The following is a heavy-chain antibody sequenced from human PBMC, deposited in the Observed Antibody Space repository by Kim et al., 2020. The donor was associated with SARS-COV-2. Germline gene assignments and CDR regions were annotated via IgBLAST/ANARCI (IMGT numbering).Heavy chain of an antibody. J-gene: IGHJ4*02. CDR3: AKRSPESNGWGSHHY. Sequence: GGSLRLSCAASGFTFDRFAMSWVRQAPGKGLEWVSSISGSGDRPFYADSVKGRFTISRDNSKDIVFLQMDILRVEDTAIYYGAKRSPESNGWGSHHYWGQGTHVTVS. V-gene: IGHV3-23*01. CDR1: GFTFDRFA. D-gene: IGHD6-19*01. CDR2: ISGSGDRP.